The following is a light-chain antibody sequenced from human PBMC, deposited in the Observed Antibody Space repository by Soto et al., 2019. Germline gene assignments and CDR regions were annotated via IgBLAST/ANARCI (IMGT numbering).Light chain of an antibody. Sequence: QSVLTQPPSASGTPGQRVTISCSGSSSNIGSNYVYWYQQLPGTAPKLLIYRNNQRPSGVPDRFSGSKSGTSASLAISGLRSEDEADHYCAAWDDSLSRVVFGGGTKLTVL. J-gene: IGLJ2*01. CDR1: SSNIGSNY. V-gene: IGLV1-47*01. CDR2: RNN. CDR3: AAWDDSLSRVV.